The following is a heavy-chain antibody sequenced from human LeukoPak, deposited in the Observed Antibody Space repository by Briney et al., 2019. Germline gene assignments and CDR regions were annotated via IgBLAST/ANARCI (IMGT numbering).Heavy chain of an antibody. J-gene: IGHJ6*02. CDR1: GFTFSSYS. CDR2: ISSSSSYI. V-gene: IGHV3-21*01. Sequence: PGGSLRLSCAASGFTFSSYSMNWVRQAPGKGLEWVSSISSSSSYIYYADSVKGRFTISRDNAKNSLYLQMNSLRAEDTAVYYCARDRGSYCGGDCYGMDVWGQRTTVTVSS. CDR3: ARDRGSYCGGDCYGMDV. D-gene: IGHD2-21*01.